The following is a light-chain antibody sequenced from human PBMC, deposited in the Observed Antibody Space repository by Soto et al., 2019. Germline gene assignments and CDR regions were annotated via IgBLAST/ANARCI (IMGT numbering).Light chain of an antibody. CDR2: DTS. V-gene: IGKV3-11*01. CDR1: QSVGTY. Sequence: EIALTQSPATLSLSPGERATLACRASQSVGTYLAWYQLKPGQAPRLLIYDTSNRATGIPARFSGSGSGTDFTLTISSLEPEDFAVYYCQHRKVWPPPATFGPGTRLEIK. J-gene: IGKJ5*01. CDR3: QHRKVWPPPAT.